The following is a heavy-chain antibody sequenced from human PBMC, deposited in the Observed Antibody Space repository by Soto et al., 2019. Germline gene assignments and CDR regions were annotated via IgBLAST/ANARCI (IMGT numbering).Heavy chain of an antibody. J-gene: IGHJ4*02. CDR1: GFTFSSYS. CDR3: ARPAGSGWYGLENPADY. D-gene: IGHD6-19*01. V-gene: IGHV3-21*01. Sequence: GGSLRLSCAASGFTFSSYSMNWVRQAPGKGLEWVSSISSSSSYIYYADSVKGRFTISRDNAKNSLYLQMNSLRAEDTAVYYCARPAGSGWYGLENPADYWGQGTLVTVSS. CDR2: ISSSSSYI.